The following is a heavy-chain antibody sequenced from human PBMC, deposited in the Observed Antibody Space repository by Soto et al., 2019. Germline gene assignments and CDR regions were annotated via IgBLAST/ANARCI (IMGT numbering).Heavy chain of an antibody. CDR1: GFTFRSHW. J-gene: IGHJ5*02. CDR2: INSDGSSA. Sequence: PGGSLRLSCVASGFTFRSHWMHWVRQSPGKGLVWVSQINSDGSSANYADAVKGRFTFSRDNAKKTLYLQMKSLRAEDTAVYYCARGACNGTSCYVFDTWGPGTLVTVSS. CDR3: ARGACNGTSCYVFDT. D-gene: IGHD2-2*01. V-gene: IGHV3-74*01.